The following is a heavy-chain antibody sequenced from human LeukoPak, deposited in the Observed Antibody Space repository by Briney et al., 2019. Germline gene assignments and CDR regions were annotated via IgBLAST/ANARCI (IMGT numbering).Heavy chain of an antibody. CDR3: ARGSTTVPFDY. CDR1: GFTFSSYA. J-gene: IGHJ4*02. CDR2: ISYDGSNK. V-gene: IGHV3-30*04. D-gene: IGHD4-17*01. Sequence: PGGSVRLSCAASGFTFSSYAMHWVRQAPGKGLEWVAVISYDGSNKYYADSVKGRFTISRDNSKNTLYLQMNSLRAEDTAVYYCARGSTTVPFDYWGQGTLVTVSS.